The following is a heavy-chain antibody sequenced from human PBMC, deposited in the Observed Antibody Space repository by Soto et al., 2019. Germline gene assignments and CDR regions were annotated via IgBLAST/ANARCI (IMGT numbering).Heavy chain of an antibody. D-gene: IGHD2-15*01. CDR2: ISNSGTFS. J-gene: IGHJ1*01. CDR1: VFTLIDYY. Sequence: VVSLILSCELSVFTLIDYYIGWVRQAPGNWLEWISYISNSGTFSRYADSVKGLFSISRDNTKNLLYLQMNSLRAEDTSVYYCERSGENSNRLEY. V-gene: IGHV3-11*06. CDR3: ERSGENSNRLEY.